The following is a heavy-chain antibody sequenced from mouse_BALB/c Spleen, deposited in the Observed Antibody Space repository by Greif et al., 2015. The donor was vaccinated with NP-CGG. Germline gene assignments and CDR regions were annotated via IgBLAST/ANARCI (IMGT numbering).Heavy chain of an antibody. CDR2: ISDGGSYT. CDR3: ARDMITTGYAMDY. V-gene: IGHV5-4*02. Sequence: EVKLEESGGGLVKPGGSLKLSCAASGFTFSDYYMYWVRQTPEKRLEWVATISDGGSYTYYPDSVKGRFTISRDNAKNNLYLQMSSLKSEDTAMYYCARDMITTGYAMDYWGQGTSVTVSS. CDR1: GFTFSDYY. D-gene: IGHD2-4*01. J-gene: IGHJ4*01.